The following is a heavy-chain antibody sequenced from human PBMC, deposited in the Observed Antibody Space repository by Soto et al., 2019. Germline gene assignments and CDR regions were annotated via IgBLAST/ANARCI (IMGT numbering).Heavy chain of an antibody. CDR2: IKEDGSEI. CDR1: GFNVMSYW. J-gene: IGHJ4*02. CDR3: AAGEASSRNLAPYYLDF. D-gene: IGHD6-13*01. Sequence: GSLRLSCAVSGFNVMSYWMSWVRQAPGKGLEWVASIKEDGSEIYYLHSVRGRFSISRGSAGNALHLTMNYLTTADTAVYFCAAGEASSRNLAPYYLDFWGQGTLVTVSS. V-gene: IGHV3-7*03.